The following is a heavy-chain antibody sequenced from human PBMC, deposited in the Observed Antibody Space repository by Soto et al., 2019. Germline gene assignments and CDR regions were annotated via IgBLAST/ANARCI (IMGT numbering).Heavy chain of an antibody. V-gene: IGHV4-39*01. CDR2: IYYSGST. J-gene: IGHJ4*02. D-gene: IGHD2-15*01. CDR1: GGSISSSNYY. Sequence: PSETLSLTCSVSGGSISSSNYYWGCIRQPPGKGLEWIGSIYYSGSTYYNPSLKSRVTISVDTSKNQFSLKLSSVTAADTAVYYCARHTPAISISDHWGQGTLVTVSS. CDR3: ARHTPAISISDH.